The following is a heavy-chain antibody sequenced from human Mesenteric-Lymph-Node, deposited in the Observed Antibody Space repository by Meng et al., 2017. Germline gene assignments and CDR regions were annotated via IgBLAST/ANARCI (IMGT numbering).Heavy chain of an antibody. D-gene: IGHD6-13*01. CDR3: ARRALDYSSSWYYFDY. CDR2: IYPGDSDT. Sequence: GESLKISCKGSGYSFTSYWIGWVRQMPGKGLEWMGIIYPGDSDTRYSPSFQGQVTISADKSISTAYLQWSSLKASDTAMYYCARRALDYSSSWYYFDYWGQGTLVTGAS. CDR1: GYSFTSYW. V-gene: IGHV5-51*01. J-gene: IGHJ4*02.